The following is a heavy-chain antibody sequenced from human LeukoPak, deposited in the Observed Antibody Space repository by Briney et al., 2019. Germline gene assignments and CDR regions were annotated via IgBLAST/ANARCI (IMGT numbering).Heavy chain of an antibody. CDR3: ARIKDASVGYYFDY. J-gene: IGHJ4*02. CDR2: ISGSTIST. CDR1: GFTSINYA. Sequence: PGGSLRLSCAASGFTSINYAMSWVRQAPGKGLEWVSAISGSTISTYYGDSVKGRFTTSRDNSKNTLYLQMYSLRAEDTALYYCARIKDASVGYYFDYWGQGILVTVSS. V-gene: IGHV3-23*01. D-gene: IGHD5/OR15-5a*01.